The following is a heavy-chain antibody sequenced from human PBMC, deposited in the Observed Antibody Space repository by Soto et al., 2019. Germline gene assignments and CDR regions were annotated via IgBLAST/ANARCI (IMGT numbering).Heavy chain of an antibody. D-gene: IGHD2-21*02. Sequence: EVQLVETGGGLVQPGGSLRLSCEASGCTFRNYDIHWVRQGTGKGLEWVSGISAAGDPDYADSVEGRFTISRENAQNSFFLQMNSLRVGETAVYYCARTARDFYGLDVWGQGTTVIVSS. CDR2: ISAAGDP. J-gene: IGHJ6*02. CDR1: GCTFRNYD. V-gene: IGHV3-13*05. CDR3: ARTARDFYGLDV.